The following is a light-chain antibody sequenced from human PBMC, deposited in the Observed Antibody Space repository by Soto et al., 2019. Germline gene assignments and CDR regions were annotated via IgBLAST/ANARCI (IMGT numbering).Light chain of an antibody. J-gene: IGLJ1*01. CDR3: MSYAGGNTYV. CDR1: KNDIGVYDF. CDR2: EVV. V-gene: IGLV2-8*01. Sequence: QSVLTQPPSASGSPGQSVTISCTGTKNDIGVYDFVSWYQHHPGKAPRLIIYEVVQRPSGVPDRFSGSTSGNTASLTVSGLQAADEADYFCMSYAGGNTYVFGGGTKVTVL.